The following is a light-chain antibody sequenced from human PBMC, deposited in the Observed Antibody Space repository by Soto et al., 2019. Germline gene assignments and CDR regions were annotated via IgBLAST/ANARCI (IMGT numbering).Light chain of an antibody. CDR2: EVS. CDR1: SSDVGGYNY. J-gene: IGLJ1*01. Sequence: QSALTQPPSGSGSPGQSVTIYCSGTSSDVGGYNYVSWYQQHPGKAPKLMIYEVSKRPSGVPDRFSGSKSGNTASLTVSGLQAEDEADYFCSSYAGSNKVFGTGTKLTVL. CDR3: SSYAGSNKV. V-gene: IGLV2-8*01.